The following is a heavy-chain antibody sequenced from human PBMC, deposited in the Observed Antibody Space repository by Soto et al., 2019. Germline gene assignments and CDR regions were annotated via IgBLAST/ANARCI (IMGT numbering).Heavy chain of an antibody. CDR1: GFTVTSNY. CDR3: ARKPPGAIQGWAYGMDV. J-gene: IGHJ6*02. Sequence: EVQLVETGGGLIQPGGSLRLSCAASGFTVTSNYMIWVRQPPGKGLEWVSTTFSGGTTNYADSVKGRFTISRDNSKNTLDLQMNNLRVEETAVYYCARKPPGAIQGWAYGMDVWGQGSTVSVSS. D-gene: IGHD2-2*01. V-gene: IGHV3-53*02. CDR2: TFSGGTT.